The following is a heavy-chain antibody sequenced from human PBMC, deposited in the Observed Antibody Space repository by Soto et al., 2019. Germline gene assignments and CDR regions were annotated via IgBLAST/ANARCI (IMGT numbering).Heavy chain of an antibody. V-gene: IGHV4-34*01. D-gene: IGHD5-12*01. CDR1: GGSFSGYY. CDR2: INHSGST. CDR3: ARGGRATFGFDY. Sequence: QVQLQQWGAGLLKPSETLSLTCAVYGGSFSGYYWSWIRQPPGKGLEWIGEINHSGSTNYNPSLKSRVTISVDTSKNQFSLKLSSVTAADTAVYYCARGGRATFGFDYWGHGTLVTVSS. J-gene: IGHJ5*01.